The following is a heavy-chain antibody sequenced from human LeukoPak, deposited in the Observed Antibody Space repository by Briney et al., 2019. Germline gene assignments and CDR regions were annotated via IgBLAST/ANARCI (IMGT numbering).Heavy chain of an antibody. CDR1: GITVSTNY. V-gene: IGHV3-23*01. CDR3: AKDRPTVYSSSWLHFLDS. Sequence: GGSLRLSCAASGITVSTNYMNWVRQAPGKGLEWVSGISGSGGSTYLAGSVKGRFTISRDNSKNTLYLEMNCLRADDTAVYYCAKDRPTVYSSSWLHFLDSWGQGTLVTVSS. CDR2: ISGSGGST. J-gene: IGHJ4*02. D-gene: IGHD6-13*01.